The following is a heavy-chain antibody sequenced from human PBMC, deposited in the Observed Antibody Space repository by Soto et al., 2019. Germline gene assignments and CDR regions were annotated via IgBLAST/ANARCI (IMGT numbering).Heavy chain of an antibody. J-gene: IGHJ4*02. V-gene: IGHV3-21*01. Sequence: EVQLVESGGGLVKPGGSLRLSCAASGFTFSSYSMNWVRQAPGKGLEWVSSISSSSSYIYYADSVKGRFTISRDNAKNSLYLQMNSLRAEDTAVYYCARGADLWFGDPSLDYWGQGTLVTVSS. D-gene: IGHD3-10*01. CDR1: GFTFSSYS. CDR2: ISSSSSYI. CDR3: ARGADLWFGDPSLDY.